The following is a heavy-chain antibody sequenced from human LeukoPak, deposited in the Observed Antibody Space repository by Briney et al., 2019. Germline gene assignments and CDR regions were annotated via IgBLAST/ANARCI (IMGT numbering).Heavy chain of an antibody. CDR2: ISGSGGST. CDR1: GFTFSSYA. Sequence: GGSLRLPCAASGFTFSSYAMSWVRQAPGKGLEWVSAISGSGGSTYYADSVKGRFTISRDNSKNTLYLQMNSLRAEDTAVYYCAKDRYYDILTGRAPFDYWGQGTLATVSS. D-gene: IGHD3-9*01. CDR3: AKDRYYDILTGRAPFDY. V-gene: IGHV3-23*01. J-gene: IGHJ4*02.